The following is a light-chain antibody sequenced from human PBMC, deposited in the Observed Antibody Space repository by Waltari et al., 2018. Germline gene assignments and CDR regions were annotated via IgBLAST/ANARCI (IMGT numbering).Light chain of an antibody. J-gene: IGLJ2*01. CDR1: ISNVGSNA. CDR2: DDS. V-gene: IGLV1-44*01. CDR3: ASWDDSLISLL. Sequence: QSELTQPPSASGPPGQTVTISCSGSISNVGSNAVSWHQHVPGTAPNRFIYDDSYRPSGVPDRCSGSKSGASASLAISGLQSEDEADYYCASWDDSLISLLFGGGTKLTVL.